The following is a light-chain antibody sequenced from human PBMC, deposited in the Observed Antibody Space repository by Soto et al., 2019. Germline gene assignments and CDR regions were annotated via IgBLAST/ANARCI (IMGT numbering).Light chain of an antibody. CDR2: AAS. CDR1: QSISGW. Sequence: DIQMTQSPSSVSASVGDRVTITCRASQSISGWLAWYQQKPGKAPKLLIYAASNLQSGVPSRFSGSGSGTDFTLTISSLQAEDFATYYCQQANSFPTTFGQGTKVEIK. V-gene: IGKV1-12*01. CDR3: QQANSFPTT. J-gene: IGKJ1*01.